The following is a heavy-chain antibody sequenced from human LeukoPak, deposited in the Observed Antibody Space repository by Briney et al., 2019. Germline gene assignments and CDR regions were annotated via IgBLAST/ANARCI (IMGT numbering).Heavy chain of an antibody. CDR2: IYYSGST. V-gene: IGHV4-61*08. CDR1: GGSISSGGYY. J-gene: IGHJ5*02. CDR3: ASLFCTRTSCFFLDP. D-gene: IGHD2-2*01. Sequence: PSETLSLTCTVSGGSISSGGYYWSWIRQHPGKGLEWIGYIYYSGSTNYNPSPKSRVTISLDASRNQFSLRLSSVTAADTAVYYCASLFCTRTSCFFLDPWGQGTLVTVSS.